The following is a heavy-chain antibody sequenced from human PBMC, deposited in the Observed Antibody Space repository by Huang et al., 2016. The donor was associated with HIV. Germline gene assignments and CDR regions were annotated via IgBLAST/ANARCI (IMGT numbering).Heavy chain of an antibody. Sequence: DVQLVESGGGLVKPGGSLRLSCAASGVSFDSFAMHWVGQAHGKVLEWFVSFTASSSFKGVAVSLTGRFTVSRDNAKNSLYLQMNSLRPEDTAVYYCVRENYGSGSTLHWFDPWGQGTLVTVSS. D-gene: IGHD3-10*01. CDR2: FTASSSFK. V-gene: IGHV3-21*01. CDR1: GVSFDSFA. CDR3: VRENYGSGSTLHWFDP. J-gene: IGHJ5*02.